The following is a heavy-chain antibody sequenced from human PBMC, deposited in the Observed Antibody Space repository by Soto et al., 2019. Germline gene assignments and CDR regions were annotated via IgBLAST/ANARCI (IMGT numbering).Heavy chain of an antibody. D-gene: IGHD3-10*01. CDR2: IYSSGTT. V-gene: IGHV3-66*01. J-gene: IGHJ4*02. Sequence: EVQLVESGGGLVQPGGSLRLSCAASGFTVSNNYMTWVRQAPGKGLEWVSIIYSSGTTYYSEFVKGRFIISRDNSKNTLYLQMNRLRAEDTAVFYCAKAGSPSDCGEFSQWGQGTLVTVSS. CDR3: AKAGSPSDCGEFSQ. CDR1: GFTVSNNY.